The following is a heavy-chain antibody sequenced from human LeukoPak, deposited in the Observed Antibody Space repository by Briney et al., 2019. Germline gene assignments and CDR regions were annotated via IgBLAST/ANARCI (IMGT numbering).Heavy chain of an antibody. CDR2: THSRSKSYN. V-gene: IGHV6-1*01. D-gene: IGHD2-8*01. Sequence: SQTLSLTCAISGDSVSRNTAAWNWIRQAPSRGLKWLVRTHSRSKSYNDYAVSVQSRITINPDTSKSQFSLQPNSVTPEDTAVYYCARPSATGVTFDPWGQGTLVTVSS. J-gene: IGHJ5*02. CDR3: ARPSATGVTFDP. CDR1: GDSVSRNTAA.